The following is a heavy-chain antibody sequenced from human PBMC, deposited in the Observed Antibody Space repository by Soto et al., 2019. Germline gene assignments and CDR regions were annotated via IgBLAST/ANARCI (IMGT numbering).Heavy chain of an antibody. J-gene: IGHJ4*02. CDR3: AIARVADAALDH. V-gene: IGHV3-30*02. D-gene: IGHD6-6*01. CDR1: GFIFSNNG. CDR2: MSYDGSAK. Sequence: GGSLRLSCAGSGFIFSNNGMHWVRQAPGKGLEWVAFMSYDGSAKFYADSVKGRFTISRDNSKSTLFLHMSNLRAEDTAMYYCAIARVADAALDHWGQGTLVTVSS.